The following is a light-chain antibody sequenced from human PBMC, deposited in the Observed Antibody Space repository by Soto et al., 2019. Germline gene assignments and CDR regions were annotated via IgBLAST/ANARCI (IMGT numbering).Light chain of an antibody. V-gene: IGLV2-14*01. CDR3: SSYTTSNTYV. CDR2: EVN. CDR1: SSDIGVYNY. Sequence: LTQPASVSGSPGQSITFSCTGTSSDIGVYNYVSWYQQHPGKAPKLMIYEVNNRPSGVSNRFSGSKSGNTASLTISGLQAEDEADYYCSSYTTSNTYVFGTGTKVTVL. J-gene: IGLJ1*01.